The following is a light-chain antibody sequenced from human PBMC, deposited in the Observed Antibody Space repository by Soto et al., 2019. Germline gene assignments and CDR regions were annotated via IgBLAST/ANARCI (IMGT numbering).Light chain of an antibody. CDR3: CSYAGHSLLV. Sequence: QSVLTQPRSVSGSPGQSVTISCTGTSSDVGGYNYVSWYQQHPGKAPKLVIYDVSKRPSGVPDRFSGSKSGNTASLTISGLQAEDEADYYCCSYAGHSLLVFGGGTKLTVL. J-gene: IGLJ3*02. V-gene: IGLV2-11*01. CDR2: DVS. CDR1: SSDVGGYNY.